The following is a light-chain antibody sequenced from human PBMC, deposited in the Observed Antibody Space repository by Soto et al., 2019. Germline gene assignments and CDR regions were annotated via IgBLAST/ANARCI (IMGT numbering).Light chain of an antibody. CDR2: DND. CDR1: TSNIGSNY. CDR3: GTWDSSLRAVV. Sequence: QSVLTQPTSVSAAPGQKVTISCSGRTSNIGSNYVSWYQQLPGTAPKLLIYDNDKRPSGNPDRFSGSKSGTSATLGITGLQTGDEADYYCGTWDSSLRAVVFGGGTKLTVL. V-gene: IGLV1-51*01. J-gene: IGLJ2*01.